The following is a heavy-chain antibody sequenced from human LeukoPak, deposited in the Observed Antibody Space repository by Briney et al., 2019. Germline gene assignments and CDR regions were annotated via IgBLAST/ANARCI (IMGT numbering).Heavy chain of an antibody. CDR3: ARANSNYLTNYYYYYMDV. Sequence: GGPLRLSCAASGFTFSDYYMSWIRQAPGKGLEWVSYISSSGSTIYYADSVKGRFTISRDNAKNSLYLQMNSLRAEDTAVYYCARANSNYLTNYYYYYMDVWGKGTTVTVSS. CDR1: GFTFSDYY. CDR2: ISSSGSTI. J-gene: IGHJ6*03. D-gene: IGHD4-11*01. V-gene: IGHV3-11*01.